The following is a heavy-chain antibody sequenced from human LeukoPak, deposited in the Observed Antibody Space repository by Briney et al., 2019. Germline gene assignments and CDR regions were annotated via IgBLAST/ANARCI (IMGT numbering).Heavy chain of an antibody. Sequence: GGSLRLSCAVSGFTVSTYYMSWVCQVPGKGLEWVSVIYSGGSTYYADSVKGRFTISRDNSKNTLYLQMNSLRAEDTAVYYCVAYYDILTGYKYWGPGTLVTVSS. CDR3: VAYYDILTGYKY. CDR1: GFTVSTYY. V-gene: IGHV3-66*01. CDR2: IYSGGST. J-gene: IGHJ4*02. D-gene: IGHD3-9*01.